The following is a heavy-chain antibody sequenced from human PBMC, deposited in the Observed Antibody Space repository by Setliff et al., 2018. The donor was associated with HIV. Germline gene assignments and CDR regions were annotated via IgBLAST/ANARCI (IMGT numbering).Heavy chain of an antibody. V-gene: IGHV4-30-2*01. CDR1: GGSISSGGYS. D-gene: IGHD4-17*01. CDR2: IYHSGST. Sequence: SETLSLTCAVSGGSISSGGYSWSWIRQPPGKGLEWIGYIYHSGSTYYNPSLKSRVTISVDPSKNQLSLNLDSVTAADTAVFYCAREPTVTSRSGYFDYWGQGTLVTVSS. CDR3: AREPTVTSRSGYFDY. J-gene: IGHJ4*02.